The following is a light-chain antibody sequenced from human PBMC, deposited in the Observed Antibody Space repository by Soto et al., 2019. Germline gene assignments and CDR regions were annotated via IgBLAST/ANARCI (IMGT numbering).Light chain of an antibody. V-gene: IGLV2-23*01. J-gene: IGLJ3*02. CDR2: EAT. Sequence: QSVLTQPASVSGSPGQSITISCTGTTSDVGSYNLVSWYQQHPGKAPKLMVSEATKRPSGVSNRFSGSKSGNTASLTISDRQAEDEAAYYCCSFAGSNPLVFGGGTKLTVL. CDR3: CSFAGSNPLV. CDR1: TSDVGSYNL.